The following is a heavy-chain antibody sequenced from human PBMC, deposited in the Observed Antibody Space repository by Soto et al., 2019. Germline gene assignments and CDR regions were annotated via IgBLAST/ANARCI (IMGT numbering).Heavy chain of an antibody. CDR2: INPNSGGT. CDR1: GYTFTGYY. D-gene: IGHD6-13*01. J-gene: IGHJ6*02. V-gene: IGHV1-2*04. Sequence: ASLKVSCKASGYTFTGYYMHWVRQAPGQGLEWLVCINPNSGGTNYALKFQSWVTISRDNARNLLYLQMNSLRADDTAVYYCARAGGYSRTTQNQTAYDMDVWGQGTTVTVSS. CDR3: ARAGGYSRTTQNQTAYDMDV.